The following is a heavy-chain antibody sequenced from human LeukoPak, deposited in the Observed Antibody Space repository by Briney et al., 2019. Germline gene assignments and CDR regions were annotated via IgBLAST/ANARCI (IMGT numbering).Heavy chain of an antibody. D-gene: IGHD6-13*01. V-gene: IGHV1-2*02. Sequence: GASVKVSCKASGYTFTGYYMHWVRQAPGQGLEWMGWINPNSGGTNYAQKFQGRVTMTRDTSISTAYMELSRLRSDDTAVYYCASRGTSPSSWYFDPWAREPWSPSPQ. CDR3: ASRGTSPSSWYFDP. J-gene: IGHJ5*02. CDR2: INPNSGGT. CDR1: GYTFTGYY.